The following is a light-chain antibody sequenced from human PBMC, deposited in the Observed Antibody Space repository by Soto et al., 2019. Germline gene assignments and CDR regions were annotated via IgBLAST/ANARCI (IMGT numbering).Light chain of an antibody. CDR1: SSDVGSYNL. V-gene: IGLV2-23*01. CDR3: CSYAAGDNLV. Sequence: SVLTQPASVSGSPGQSITISCTGTSSDVGSYNLVSWYQQHPDKAPNLMIYEASKRPSGVSNRFSGSKSGNTASLTISGLQAEDEADYYCCSYAAGDNLVFGGGTKLTVL. CDR2: EAS. J-gene: IGLJ2*01.